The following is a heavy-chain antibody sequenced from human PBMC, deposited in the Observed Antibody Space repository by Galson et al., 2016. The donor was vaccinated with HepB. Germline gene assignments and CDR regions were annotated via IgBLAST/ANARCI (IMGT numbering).Heavy chain of an antibody. D-gene: IGHD1-26*01. CDR1: GFPFISYG. CDR3: VKGPGSRSGAYSKFDY. V-gene: IGHV3-30*18. J-gene: IGHJ4*02. Sequence: SLRLSCAASGFPFISYGMHWVRQAPGTGLEWAAVISYEGSQIYYADSLKGRFTISRDNSKNTLYLQMNSLRAEDTALYYCVKGPGSRSGAYSKFDYWGQGTLVTVSS. CDR2: ISYEGSQI.